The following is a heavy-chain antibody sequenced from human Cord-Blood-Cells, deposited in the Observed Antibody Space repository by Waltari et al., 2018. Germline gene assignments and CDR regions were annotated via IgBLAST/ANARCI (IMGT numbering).Heavy chain of an antibody. J-gene: IGHJ6*02. CDR1: GYTFTSYY. D-gene: IGHD3-3*01. Sequence: QVQLVQSGAEVKKPGASVKVSCKASGYTFTSYYMHWVRQAPGQGLEWMGIINPSVGSTSYAQKFQGRVTMPRDTSTSTVYMELSSLRSEDTAVYYCARDGVDYYGMDVWGQGTTVTVSS. V-gene: IGHV1-46*01. CDR2: INPSVGST. CDR3: ARDGVDYYGMDV.